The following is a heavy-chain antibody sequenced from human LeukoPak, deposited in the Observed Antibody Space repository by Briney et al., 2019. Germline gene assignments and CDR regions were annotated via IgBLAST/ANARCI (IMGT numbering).Heavy chain of an antibody. J-gene: IGHJ6*04. CDR2: IIPIFGTA. CDR1: GGTFSSYA. V-gene: IGHV1-69*06. CDR3: ARGLREYQLPQIVPLRTHYYYGMDV. Sequence: SVKVSCKASGGTFSSYAISWVRQAPGQGLEWMGGIIPIFGTANYAQKFQGRVTITADKSTSTAYMELSSLRFEDTAVYYCARGLREYQLPQIVPLRTHYYYGMDVWGKGTTVTVSS. D-gene: IGHD2-2*01.